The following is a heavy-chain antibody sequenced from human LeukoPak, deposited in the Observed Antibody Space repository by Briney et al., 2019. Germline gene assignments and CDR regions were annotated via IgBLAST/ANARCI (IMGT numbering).Heavy chain of an antibody. V-gene: IGHV4-39*07. Sequence: SETLSLTCAVSGGSISSGSYYWGWIRQPPGKGLDWIGSIYYTGSTYYNPSLKSRATISGDTSKNQFSLKLSSVSAADTAVYYCVRDRGADCSTISCYEYWGQGTLVTVSS. CDR1: GGSISSGSYY. CDR3: VRDRGADCSTISCYEY. D-gene: IGHD2-2*01. CDR2: IYYTGST. J-gene: IGHJ4*02.